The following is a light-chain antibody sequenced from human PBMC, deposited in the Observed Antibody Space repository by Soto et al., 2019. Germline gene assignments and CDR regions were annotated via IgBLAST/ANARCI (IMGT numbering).Light chain of an antibody. CDR3: QQYDVWPLT. Sequence: ERVMTQSPATLSVSPGERATLSCGASQSVSSSLAWYQQKPGQAPRLLIYGASTRATGIPARFSGSGSGTEFTLTISSLQSEDFAVYYCQQYDVWPLTFGQGTKVDIK. CDR1: QSVSSS. J-gene: IGKJ1*01. CDR2: GAS. V-gene: IGKV3-15*01.